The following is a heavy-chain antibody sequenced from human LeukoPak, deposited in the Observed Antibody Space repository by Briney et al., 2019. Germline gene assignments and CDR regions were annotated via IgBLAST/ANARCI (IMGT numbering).Heavy chain of an antibody. CDR3: AELGITMIGGV. J-gene: IGHJ6*04. Sequence: GRSLRLSCAASGFTFSSYEMNWVRQAPGKGLEWVSYISSSGSTIYYADSVKGRFTISRDNAKNSLYLQMNGLRAEDTAVYYCAELGITMIGGVWGKGTTVTISS. D-gene: IGHD3-10*02. CDR2: ISSSGSTI. CDR1: GFTFSSYE. V-gene: IGHV3-48*03.